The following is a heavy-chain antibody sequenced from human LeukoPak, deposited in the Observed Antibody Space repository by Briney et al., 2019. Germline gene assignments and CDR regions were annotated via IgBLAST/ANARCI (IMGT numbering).Heavy chain of an antibody. Sequence: ASVKVPCKTSGYIFTHYYIQWVRQAPGQGLEWMGWINPNGNGAKYAQQFQGRLTMTTDTSIDTAYMELSSLRSDDTAIYYCAKAMDTSMVPDLNYWGQGTLVTVSS. CDR1: GYIFTHYY. CDR2: INPNGNGA. V-gene: IGHV1-2*02. D-gene: IGHD5-18*01. CDR3: AKAMDTSMVPDLNY. J-gene: IGHJ4*02.